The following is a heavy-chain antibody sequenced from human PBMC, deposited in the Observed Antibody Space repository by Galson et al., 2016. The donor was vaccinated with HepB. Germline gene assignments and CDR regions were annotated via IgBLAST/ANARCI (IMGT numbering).Heavy chain of an antibody. V-gene: IGHV2-5*02. CDR3: AHVRDGLELYFDS. J-gene: IGHJ4*02. CDR1: GVSANTSRLD. Sequence: PALVKPTQTLTLTCSFSGVSANTSRLDVGWIRQPPGKALEWLALIYWDEDKRYNPSLKNRLTITKDTSKNEVVLTMTNMYPVDTATYFWAHVRDGLELYFDSWGQGTLVTVSS. CDR2: IYWDEDK. D-gene: IGHD1-7*01.